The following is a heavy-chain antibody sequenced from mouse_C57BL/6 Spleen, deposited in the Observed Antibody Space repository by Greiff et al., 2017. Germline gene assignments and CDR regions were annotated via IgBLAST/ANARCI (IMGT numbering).Heavy chain of an antibody. CDR2: INPSNGGT. J-gene: IGHJ2*01. Sequence: VQLQQPGTELVKPGASVKLSCKASGYTFTSYWMHWVKQRPGQGLEWIGNINPSNGGTNYNEKFKSKATLIVDKSSSTAYMQLKSLTSEDSAVYYCARGRIYYYGSSSFDYWGQGTTLTVSS. CDR1: GYTFTSYW. D-gene: IGHD1-1*01. V-gene: IGHV1-53*01. CDR3: ARGRIYYYGSSSFDY.